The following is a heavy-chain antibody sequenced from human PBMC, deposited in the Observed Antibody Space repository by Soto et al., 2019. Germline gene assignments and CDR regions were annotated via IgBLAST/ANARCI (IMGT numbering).Heavy chain of an antibody. Sequence: QVQLQESGPGLVKPSETLSLTCTVSGGSISSYYWSWIRQPPGKGLEWIGYIYYSGSTNYNPSLKTRVTISVDPSKNQFSLKLSSVTAADTAVYYCARAGDSSGYYSFYYYYYGMDVWGQGTTVTVSS. CDR3: ARAGDSSGYYSFYYYYYGMDV. CDR1: GGSISSYY. V-gene: IGHV4-59*01. CDR2: IYYSGST. J-gene: IGHJ6*02. D-gene: IGHD3-22*01.